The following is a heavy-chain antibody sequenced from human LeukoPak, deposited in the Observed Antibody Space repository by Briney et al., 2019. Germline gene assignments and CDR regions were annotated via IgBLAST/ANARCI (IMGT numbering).Heavy chain of an antibody. CDR2: IKPDGSEQ. V-gene: IGHV3-7*01. Sequence: VGSLRLSCEASGFNLSSYWMSWVRQAPGKGLEYVATIKPDGSEQLYVGSAKGRFTISKDSAKNSVFLQINSLRAEDTAMYYCAKQGAYFFDYWGQGTLVTVSS. CDR3: AKQGAYFFDY. J-gene: IGHJ4*02. CDR1: GFNLSSYW.